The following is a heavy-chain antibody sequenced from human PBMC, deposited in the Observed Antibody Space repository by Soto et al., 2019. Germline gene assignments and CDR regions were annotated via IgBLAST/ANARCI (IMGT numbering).Heavy chain of an antibody. CDR2: IYNGGGT. Sequence: GGSLRLSCAASGFTVSSNYMSWVRQAPGKGLEWVSVIYNGGGTYYADSVKGRFTISRDNAKNSLYLQMNSLRAEDTAVYYCARDRYYDSSGYYHWDYWGQGTLVTVSS. D-gene: IGHD3-22*01. CDR1: GFTVSSNY. J-gene: IGHJ4*02. V-gene: IGHV3-53*01. CDR3: ARDRYYDSSGYYHWDY.